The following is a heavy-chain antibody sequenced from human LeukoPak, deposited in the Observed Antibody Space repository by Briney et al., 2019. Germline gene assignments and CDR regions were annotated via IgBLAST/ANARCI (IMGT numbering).Heavy chain of an antibody. CDR1: GFTFTSSA. J-gene: IGHJ4*02. D-gene: IGHD1-26*01. CDR3: AAVYSGSYYGDY. CDR2: IVVGSGNT. Sequence: TSVKVSCKASGFTFTSSAVRWVRQARGQRLEWIGWIVVGSGNTNYAQKFQERVTITRDMSTSTAYMELSSLRSEGTAVYYCAAVYSGSYYGDYWGQGTLVTVSS. V-gene: IGHV1-58*01.